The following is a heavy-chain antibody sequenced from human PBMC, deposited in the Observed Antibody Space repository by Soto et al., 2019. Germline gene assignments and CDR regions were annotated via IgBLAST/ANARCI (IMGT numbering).Heavy chain of an antibody. J-gene: IGHJ4*02. V-gene: IGHV2-5*02. Sequence: QITLNESGPTVVRPTETLTLTCRFSGFSLTTSGVGVGWIRQSPGKAPEWLALFYWDDDKRYRASLKGRLTITKDTAKNQVVLTVADLDPRDTATYYCAHRVLRTVFGLVTTTAIYFDFWGQGTPVAVSS. CDR1: GFSLTTSGVG. CDR2: FYWDDDK. CDR3: AHRVLRTVFGLVTTTAIYFDF. D-gene: IGHD3-3*01.